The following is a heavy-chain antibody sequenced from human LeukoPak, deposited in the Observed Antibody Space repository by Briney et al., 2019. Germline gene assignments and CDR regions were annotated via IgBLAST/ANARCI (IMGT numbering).Heavy chain of an antibody. CDR1: GGSISSGDYS. V-gene: IGHV4-30-4*07. Sequence: SETLSLTCAVSGGSISSGDYSWSWIRQPPGKGLEWIGYIFYSGSTYYNPSLKSRITISVDTSKNQFSLKLSPVAAADTAVYYCARVSPYFGWFDPWGQGTLVTVSS. CDR2: IFYSGST. J-gene: IGHJ5*02. D-gene: IGHD2/OR15-2a*01. CDR3: ARVSPYFGWFDP.